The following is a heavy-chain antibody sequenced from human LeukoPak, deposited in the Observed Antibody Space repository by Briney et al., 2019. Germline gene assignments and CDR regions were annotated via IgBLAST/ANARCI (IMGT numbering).Heavy chain of an antibody. V-gene: IGHV3-7*01. CDR2: IKKDGTEK. J-gene: IGHJ5*02. CDR3: AREGGSGWYSGWFDP. Sequence: PGGSLRLSCAASGFTFSSYGMHWVRQAPGKGLEWVANIKKDGTEKKYVDSVKGRFTISRDNAKNSLYLQMNSLRAEDTALYYCAREGGSGWYSGWFDPWGQGTLVTVSS. D-gene: IGHD6-19*01. CDR1: GFTFSSYG.